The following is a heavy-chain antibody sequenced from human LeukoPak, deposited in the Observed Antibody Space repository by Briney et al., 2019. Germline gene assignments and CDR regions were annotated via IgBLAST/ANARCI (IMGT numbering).Heavy chain of an antibody. J-gene: IGHJ3*02. V-gene: IGHV3-48*04. CDR3: ARDRAAATRGAFDI. Sequence: YYADSVKGRFTISRDNAKNSLYLQMNSLRAEDTAVYYCARDRAAATRGAFDIWGQGTMVTVSS. D-gene: IGHD6-13*01.